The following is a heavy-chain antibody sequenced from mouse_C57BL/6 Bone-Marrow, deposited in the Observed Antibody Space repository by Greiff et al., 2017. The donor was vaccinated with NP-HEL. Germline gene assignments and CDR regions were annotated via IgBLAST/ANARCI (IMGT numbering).Heavy chain of an antibody. V-gene: IGHV5-4*01. Sequence: DVQLVESGGGLVKPGGSLKLSCAASGFTFSSYAMSWVRQTPEKRLEWVATISDGGSYTYYPDNVKGRFTISRDNAKNNLYLQMRHLKSEDTAMYYCARAHYYSAMDYWGQGTSVTGSS. CDR2: ISDGGSYT. J-gene: IGHJ4*01. CDR3: ARAHYYSAMDY. CDR1: GFTFSSYA.